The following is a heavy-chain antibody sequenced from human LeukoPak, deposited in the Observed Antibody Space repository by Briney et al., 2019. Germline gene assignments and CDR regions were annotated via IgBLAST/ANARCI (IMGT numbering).Heavy chain of an antibody. Sequence: GESLKISCKGSGYRFTSYWIGWVRQMPGKGLEWMGIIYPGDSDTRYSPSFQGQVTISADKSISTAYLQWSSLKASDTAMYYCARLLVVRGVIMYGMDVWGQGTTVTVSS. CDR1: GYRFTSYW. CDR3: ARLLVVRGVIMYGMDV. D-gene: IGHD3-10*01. CDR2: IYPGDSDT. J-gene: IGHJ6*02. V-gene: IGHV5-51*01.